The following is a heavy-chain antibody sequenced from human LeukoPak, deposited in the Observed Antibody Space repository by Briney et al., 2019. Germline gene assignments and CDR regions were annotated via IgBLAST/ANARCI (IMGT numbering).Heavy chain of an antibody. Sequence: SVKVSCKVSGYTFTNYDISWVRQAPGQGLEWMGGIIPIFGTANYAQKFQGRVTITADESTSTAYMELSSLRSEDTAVYYCARDRGSPGYFQHWGQGTLVTVSS. CDR1: GYTFTNYD. V-gene: IGHV1-69*13. CDR3: ARDRGSPGYFQH. CDR2: IIPIFGTA. D-gene: IGHD1-26*01. J-gene: IGHJ1*01.